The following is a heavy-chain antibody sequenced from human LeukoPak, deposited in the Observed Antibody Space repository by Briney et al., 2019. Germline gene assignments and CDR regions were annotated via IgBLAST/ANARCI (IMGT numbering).Heavy chain of an antibody. CDR1: GFTFSSYS. J-gene: IGHJ4*02. CDR2: ISSSSSYI. V-gene: IGHV3-21*01. D-gene: IGHD5-12*01. Sequence: GGSLRLSCAASGFTFSSYSMNWVRQAPGKGLEWVSSISSSSSYIYYVDSVKGRFTISRDNAKNSLYLQMNSLRAEDTAVHYCARAEGYSGYDFDYWGQGTLVTVSS. CDR3: ARAEGYSGYDFDY.